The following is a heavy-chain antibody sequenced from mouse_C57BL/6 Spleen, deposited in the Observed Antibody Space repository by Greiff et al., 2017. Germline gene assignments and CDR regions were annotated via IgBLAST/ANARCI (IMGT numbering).Heavy chain of an antibody. CDR2: ISYDGSN. J-gene: IGHJ3*01. CDR1: GYSITSGYY. D-gene: IGHD2-4*01. Sequence: DVQLQESGPGLVKPSQSLSLTCSVTGYSITSGYYWNWIRQFPGNKLEWMGYISYDGSNNYNPSLKNRISITRDTSKNQFFLKLNSVTTEDTATYYCARVYDYDGAWFAYWGQGTLVTVSA. V-gene: IGHV3-6*01. CDR3: ARVYDYDGAWFAY.